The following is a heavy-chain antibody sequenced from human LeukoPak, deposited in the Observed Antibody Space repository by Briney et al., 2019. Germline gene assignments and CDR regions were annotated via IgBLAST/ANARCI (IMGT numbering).Heavy chain of an antibody. D-gene: IGHD3-22*01. CDR3: AKSKTYYDSSGYYSGGFDY. CDR2: ISYDGSNK. V-gene: IGHV3-30*18. CDR1: GFTFSSYG. Sequence: GRSLRLSCAASGFTFSSYGMHWVRQAPGKGLEWVAVISYDGSNKHYADSVKGRLTISRDNSKNTLYLQMNSLRAEDTAVYYCAKSKTYYDSSGYYSGGFDYWGQGTLVTVSS. J-gene: IGHJ4*02.